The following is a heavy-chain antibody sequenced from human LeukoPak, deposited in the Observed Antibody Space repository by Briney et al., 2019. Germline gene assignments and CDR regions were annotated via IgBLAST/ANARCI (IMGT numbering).Heavy chain of an antibody. Sequence: ASVKVSCKPSGYTFSSYGISWVRQAPGQGLEWMGWISAYNGNTNYVQKLQGRVTMTTDTSTSTAYMEMRSLRPDDTAVYYCARGTDFWSGYSDYWGQGTLVTVSS. CDR2: ISAYNGNT. CDR3: ARGTDFWSGYSDY. V-gene: IGHV1-18*01. D-gene: IGHD3-3*01. J-gene: IGHJ4*02. CDR1: GYTFSSYG.